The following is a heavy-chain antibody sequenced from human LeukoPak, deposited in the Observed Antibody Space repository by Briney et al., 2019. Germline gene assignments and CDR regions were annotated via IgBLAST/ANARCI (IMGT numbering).Heavy chain of an antibody. CDR1: GGSISSGGYS. CDR3: ARCFRAGITIFGVVLDY. Sequence: PSETLSLTCAVSGGSISSGGYSWSWIRQPPGKGLEWIGYIYHSGSTYYNPSLKSRVTISVDRSKNQFSLKLSSVTAADTAVYYCARCFRAGITIFGVVLDYWGQGTLVTVSS. D-gene: IGHD3-3*01. V-gene: IGHV4-30-2*01. J-gene: IGHJ4*02. CDR2: IYHSGST.